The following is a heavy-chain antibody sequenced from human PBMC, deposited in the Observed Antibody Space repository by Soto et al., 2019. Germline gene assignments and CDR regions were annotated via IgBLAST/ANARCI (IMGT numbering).Heavy chain of an antibody. V-gene: IGHV3-15*01. D-gene: IGHD2-15*01. CDR3: TTYYIVVVVAATPADY. CDR2: IKSKTDGGTT. Sequence: EVQLVESGGGLVKPGGSLRLSCAASGFTFSNAWMSWVRQAPGKGLEWVGRIKSKTDGGTTDYAAPVKGRFTISRDDSKNTLYLQMNSLKTEDTAVYYCTTYYIVVVVAATPADYWGQGTLVTVSS. J-gene: IGHJ4*02. CDR1: GFTFSNAW.